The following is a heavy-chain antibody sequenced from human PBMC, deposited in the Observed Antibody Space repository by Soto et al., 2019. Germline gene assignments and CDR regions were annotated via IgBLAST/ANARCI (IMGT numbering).Heavy chain of an antibody. V-gene: IGHV4-30-2*05. CDR3: GRAHRDLQQLVHYYYGMDV. D-gene: IGHD6-13*01. Sequence: SKTLSHTCAVSGGYISSGGYSWSWIWQPPGKGLEWIGYIYHSGSTYYNPSLESRVTISVDTSKNHFSLKLSSVSAADTAVYYCGRAHRDLQQLVHYYYGMDVWGQGTTVTVS. CDR1: GGYISSGGYS. CDR2: IYHSGST. J-gene: IGHJ6*02.